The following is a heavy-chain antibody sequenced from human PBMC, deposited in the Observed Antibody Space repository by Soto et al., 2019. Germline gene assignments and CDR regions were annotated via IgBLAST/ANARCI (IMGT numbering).Heavy chain of an antibody. Sequence: QVQLQESGPGLVKPSETLSLTCTVSGGSTSTYYWSWIRQPPGEGLEWIGYVYDTGRTNYNPSLKSRVTISVDTSKNQFSLKLSSVTAADTAVYYCARDRHGGPYYFDDWGQGTLVTVSS. CDR2: VYDTGRT. CDR1: GGSTSTYY. D-gene: IGHD4-17*01. CDR3: ARDRHGGPYYFDD. V-gene: IGHV4-59*01. J-gene: IGHJ4*02.